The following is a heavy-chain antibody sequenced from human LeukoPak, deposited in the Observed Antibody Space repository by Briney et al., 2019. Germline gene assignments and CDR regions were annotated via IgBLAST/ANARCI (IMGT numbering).Heavy chain of an antibody. D-gene: IGHD5-12*01. J-gene: IGHJ6*03. CDR3: AKGGGYEAQYYYYYLDV. V-gene: IGHV3-21*01. Sequence: GGSLRLSCAASGFTFSSYSMNWVRQAPGKGLEWVSSISSSSSYIYYADSVRGRFTVSRDNSKNTLYLQMKSLRAEDTAVYYCAKGGGYEAQYYYYYLDVWGKGTTVTISS. CDR1: GFTFSSYS. CDR2: ISSSSSYI.